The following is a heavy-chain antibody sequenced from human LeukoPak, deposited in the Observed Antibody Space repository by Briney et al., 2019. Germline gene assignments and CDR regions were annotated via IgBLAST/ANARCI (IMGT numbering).Heavy chain of an antibody. V-gene: IGHV3-74*01. CDR2: INPDGSIT. Sequence: PGGSLRLSCAASGFTFSTYRMYWVRQAPGKGLVWVSRINPDGSITSYADSVKGRFTISRDNAKNTLHVQMNSLRAEDTAVYYCARGITGATDYWGQGTLVTVSS. J-gene: IGHJ4*02. CDR3: ARGITGATDY. CDR1: GFTFSTYR. D-gene: IGHD1-20*01.